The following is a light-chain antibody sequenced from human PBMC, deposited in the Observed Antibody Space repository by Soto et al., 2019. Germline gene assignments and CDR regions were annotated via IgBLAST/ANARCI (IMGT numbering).Light chain of an antibody. CDR2: GAS. Sequence: LVLTQSQRTLSLSPGERATLSCXASQTVFSNYIGWYQQKPGQANRRIIFGASIRATGITDRLSGSGSGTDFTLTISGLEPEDFAVYYCQQYGRSPSTFGQGTKLDLK. CDR1: QTVFSNY. J-gene: IGKJ1*01. CDR3: QQYGRSPST. V-gene: IGKV3-20*01.